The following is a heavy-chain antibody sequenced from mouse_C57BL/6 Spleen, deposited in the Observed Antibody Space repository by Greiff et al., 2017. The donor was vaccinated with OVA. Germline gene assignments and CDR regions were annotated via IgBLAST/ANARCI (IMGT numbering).Heavy chain of an antibody. CDR1: GYTFTDYE. V-gene: IGHV1-15*01. D-gene: IGHD2-3*01. J-gene: IGHJ2*01. CDR2: IDPETGGT. Sequence: VQLQQSGAELVRPGASVTLSCKASGYTFTDYEMHWVKQTPVHGLEWIGAIDPETGGTAYNQKFKGKAILTADKSSSTAYMELRSLTSEDSAVYYCTRWVYDGYYVDYWGQGTTLTVSS. CDR3: TRWVYDGYYVDY.